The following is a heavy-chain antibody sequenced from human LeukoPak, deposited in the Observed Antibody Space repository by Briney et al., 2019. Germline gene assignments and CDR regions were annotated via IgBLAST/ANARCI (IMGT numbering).Heavy chain of an antibody. Sequence: GGSLRLSCAASGFSLSGNAVSWVRQAPGKRPEWVAGIGPDDATFYPASVRGRFTIPRDTSQNTMYLQMNSLRAEDTALYYCAKGNLQLGQDACDIWGQGTMVTVSS. J-gene: IGHJ3*02. CDR3: AKGNLQLGQDACDI. V-gene: IGHV3-23*01. CDR2: IGPDDAT. D-gene: IGHD5-18*01. CDR1: GFSLSGNA.